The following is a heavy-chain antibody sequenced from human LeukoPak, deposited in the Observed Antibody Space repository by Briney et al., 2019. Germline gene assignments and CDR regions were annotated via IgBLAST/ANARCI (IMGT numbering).Heavy chain of an antibody. Sequence: ASVKVSCKASGYTFTSYDINWVRQATGQGLEWMGWMNPNSGNTGYAQKFQGRVTMTRNTSISTAYMELSSLRSEDTAVYYCARAHPTSWYYYYYYMDVWGKGTTVTISS. CDR1: GYTFTSYD. V-gene: IGHV1-8*01. D-gene: IGHD2-15*01. J-gene: IGHJ6*03. CDR2: MNPNSGNT. CDR3: ARAHPTSWYYYYYYMDV.